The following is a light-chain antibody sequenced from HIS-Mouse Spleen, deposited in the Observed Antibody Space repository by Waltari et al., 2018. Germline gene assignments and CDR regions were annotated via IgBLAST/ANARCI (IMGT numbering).Light chain of an antibody. CDR3: QQYYSTPFT. V-gene: IGKV4-1*01. J-gene: IGKJ3*01. CDR2: WAS. CDR1: QSVLYRSNNKNY. Sequence: DIVMTQSPDSLAVSRGERASTTCKSSQSVLYRSNNKNYLAWYQQKPGQPPKLLIYWASTRESGVPDRFSGSGSGTDFTLTISSLQAEDVAVYYCQQYYSTPFTFGPGTKVDIK.